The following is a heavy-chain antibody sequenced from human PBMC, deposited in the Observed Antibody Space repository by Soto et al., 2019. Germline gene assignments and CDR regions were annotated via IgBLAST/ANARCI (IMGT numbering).Heavy chain of an antibody. Sequence: QVHLVQSGAEVKKPGASVKFSCKASGYIFINYYIHGVRQAPGDGLEWMAIINPTGGSTNYAQKFQGRVTVTMDTSTSTVYMELSSLTSEDTAMYYCARRLAAGDLWGQGTLVTVSS. CDR3: ARRLAAGDL. D-gene: IGHD2-21*01. CDR1: GYIFINYY. J-gene: IGHJ4*02. CDR2: INPTGGST. V-gene: IGHV1-46*01.